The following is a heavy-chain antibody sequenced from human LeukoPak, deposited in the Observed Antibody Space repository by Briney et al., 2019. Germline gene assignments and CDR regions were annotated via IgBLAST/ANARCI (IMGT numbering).Heavy chain of an antibody. Sequence: SETLSLTCAVYGGSFSGYYWSWIRQPPGKGLEWIGEINHSGSTNYNPSLKSRVTILVDTSKNQFSLKLSSVTAADTAVYYCARDSSGDAFDIWGQGTMVTVSS. CDR2: INHSGST. V-gene: IGHV4-34*01. D-gene: IGHD2-15*01. CDR3: ARDSSGDAFDI. J-gene: IGHJ3*02. CDR1: GGSFSGYY.